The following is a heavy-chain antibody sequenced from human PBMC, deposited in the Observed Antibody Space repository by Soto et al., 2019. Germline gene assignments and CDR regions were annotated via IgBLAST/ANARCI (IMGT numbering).Heavy chain of an antibody. CDR2: ISSDGRSA. J-gene: IGHJ4*02. CDR1: GFMFSVYG. CDR3: AKPVDTPPGVSSSGRGALLDH. V-gene: IGHV3-30*18. Sequence: QVQLVESGGGVVQPGRSLRLSCAASGFMFSVYGMHWVRQAPGKGPEWVAVISSDGRSAFYADPVKGRFTISRDNPKSTVFLQMNSLRPEDTAIYYCAKPVDTPPGVSSSGRGALLDHGGQGTLVTVSS. D-gene: IGHD6-25*01.